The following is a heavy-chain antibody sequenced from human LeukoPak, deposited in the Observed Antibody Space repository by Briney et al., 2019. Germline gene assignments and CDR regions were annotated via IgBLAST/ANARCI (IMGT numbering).Heavy chain of an antibody. CDR3: ARIDAYYGMDV. J-gene: IGHJ6*02. CDR2: INHSGQS. V-gene: IGHV4-34*01. D-gene: IGHD3-9*01. Sequence: PSDTLSLTCAVYGLSFSNYYWTWIRHPPGKGLERNGEINHSGQSNYHPSLKSRFTISVDTSQNQSSLTLNSVTAADTAVYYCARIDAYYGMDVWGQGTTVTVS. CDR1: GLSFSNYY.